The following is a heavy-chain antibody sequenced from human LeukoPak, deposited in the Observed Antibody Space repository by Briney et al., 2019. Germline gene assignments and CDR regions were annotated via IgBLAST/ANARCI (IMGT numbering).Heavy chain of an antibody. D-gene: IGHD6-19*01. V-gene: IGHV4-59*08. CDR3: ATWGIAVAGTFDY. CDR2: IYYSGST. Sequence: PSQTLSLTCTVSGASISSYYWSWLRQPPGKGLDWIGDIYYSGSTNYNPSLKSRVTISVDTSKNQFSLRLSSVTAADTAVYYCATWGIAVAGTFDYWGQGTLVTVST. J-gene: IGHJ4*02. CDR1: GASISSYY.